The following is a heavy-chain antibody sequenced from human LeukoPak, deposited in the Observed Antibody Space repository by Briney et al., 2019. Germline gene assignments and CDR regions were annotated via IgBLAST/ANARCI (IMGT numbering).Heavy chain of an antibody. CDR2: IIPILGIA. V-gene: IGHV1-69*04. Sequence: SVKVSCKASGGTFSSYAISWVRQAPGQGLEWMGRIIPILGIANYAQKFQGRVTITADKSTSTAYMELSSLRSEDTAVYYCARDGTPGYSSGWTDYWGQGTLVTVSS. CDR1: GGTFSSYA. D-gene: IGHD6-19*01. CDR3: ARDGTPGYSSGWTDY. J-gene: IGHJ4*02.